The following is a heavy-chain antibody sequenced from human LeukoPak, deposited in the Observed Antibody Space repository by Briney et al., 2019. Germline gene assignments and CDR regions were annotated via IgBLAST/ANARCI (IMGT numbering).Heavy chain of an antibody. Sequence: PGRSLRLSCAASGFTFSSYGMHWVRQAPGKGLERVAVISCDGSNKYYADSVKGRFTISRDNSKNTLYLQMNSLRAEDTAVYYCAKGGWSLYYFDYWGQGTLATVSS. D-gene: IGHD6-19*01. CDR2: ISCDGSNK. V-gene: IGHV3-30*18. CDR1: GFTFSSYG. J-gene: IGHJ4*02. CDR3: AKGGWSLYYFDY.